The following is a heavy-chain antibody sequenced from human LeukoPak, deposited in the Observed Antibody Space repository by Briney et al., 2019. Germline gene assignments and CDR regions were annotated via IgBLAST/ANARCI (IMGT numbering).Heavy chain of an antibody. D-gene: IGHD3-10*01. CDR1: GGSISSSNW. CDR3: VRGAPYYGSGSYPYNWFDP. V-gene: IGHV4-4*02. CDR2: INHSGST. Sequence: SETLSLTCAVSGGSISSSNWWSWIRQPPGKGLEWIGEINHSGSTNYNPSLKSRVTISVDTSKSQFSLKLSSVTAADTAVYYCVRGAPYYGSGSYPYNWFDPWGQGTLVTVSS. J-gene: IGHJ5*02.